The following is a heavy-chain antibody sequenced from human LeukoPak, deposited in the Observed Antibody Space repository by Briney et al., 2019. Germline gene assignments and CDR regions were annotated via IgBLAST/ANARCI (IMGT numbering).Heavy chain of an antibody. CDR3: AKVLYSSSWYGAFDI. J-gene: IGHJ3*02. V-gene: IGHV3-23*01. Sequence: GGSLRLSCAASGFTFSSYAMSWVRQAPGKGLEWVSAISGSGGSTYYADSVKGRFTISRDNSKNTLYLQMNSLRADDTAVYYCAKVLYSSSWYGAFDIWGQGTMVTVSS. CDR2: ISGSGGST. CDR1: GFTFSSYA. D-gene: IGHD6-13*01.